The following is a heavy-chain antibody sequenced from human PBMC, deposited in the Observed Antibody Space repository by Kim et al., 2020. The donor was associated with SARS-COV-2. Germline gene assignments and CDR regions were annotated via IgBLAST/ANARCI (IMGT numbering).Heavy chain of an antibody. J-gene: IGHJ6*02. D-gene: IGHD2-15*01. CDR3: ARGRLGGHEYYYYGMDV. V-gene: IGHV3-48*02. Sequence: VKGRFTISRDNAKNSLYLQMNSLRDEDTAVYYCARGRLGGHEYYYYGMDVWGQGTTVTVSS.